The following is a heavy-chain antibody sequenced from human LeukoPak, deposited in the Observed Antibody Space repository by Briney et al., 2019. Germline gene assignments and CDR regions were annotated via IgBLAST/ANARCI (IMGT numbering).Heavy chain of an antibody. D-gene: IGHD2-2*01. J-gene: IGHJ3*02. Sequence: PSETLSLTCTVSGGSISSYYWSWTRQPAGKGLEWIGRIYTSGSTNYNPSLKSRDTMSVDTSKNLFSLKLSSVTAADTAVYYCARGRYCSSTSCYLGVAPHLDIWGQGTMVTVSS. CDR3: ARGRYCSSTSCYLGVAPHLDI. CDR2: IYTSGST. V-gene: IGHV4-4*07. CDR1: GGSISSYY.